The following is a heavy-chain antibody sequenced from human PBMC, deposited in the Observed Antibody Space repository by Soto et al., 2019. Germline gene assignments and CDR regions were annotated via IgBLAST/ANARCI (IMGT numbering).Heavy chain of an antibody. Sequence: QITLKESGPTLVKPTQTLTLTCTFSGFSLSTSGVGVGWIRQPPGKALEWLTFIYWDDDKRNSPFLKSRLTIXKXTTXNQVVLTMTNMDPVDTATYYCAHLVVAGITDYFDSWGQGTLVTVSS. V-gene: IGHV2-5*02. J-gene: IGHJ4*02. CDR2: IYWDDDK. CDR3: AHLVVAGITDYFDS. CDR1: GFSLSTSGVG. D-gene: IGHD2-15*01.